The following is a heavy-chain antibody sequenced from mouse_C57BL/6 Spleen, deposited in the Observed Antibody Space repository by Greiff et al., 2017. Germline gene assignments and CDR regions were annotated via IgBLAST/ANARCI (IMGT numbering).Heavy chain of an antibody. J-gene: IGHJ3*01. CDR2: IYPGDGDT. Sequence: SGPELVKPGASVKISCKASGYAFSSSWMNWVKQRPGKGLEWIGRIYPGDGDTNYNGKFKGKATLTADKSFSTAYMQLSSLTSEDSAVYFCARNAMITAWFAYWGQGTLVTVSA. CDR3: ARNAMITAWFAY. CDR1: GYAFSSSW. V-gene: IGHV1-82*01. D-gene: IGHD2-4*01.